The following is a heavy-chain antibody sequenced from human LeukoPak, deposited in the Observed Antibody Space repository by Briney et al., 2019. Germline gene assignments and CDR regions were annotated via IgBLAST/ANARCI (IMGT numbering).Heavy chain of an antibody. V-gene: IGHV3-21*01. J-gene: IGHJ4*02. CDR1: GFTFRSYA. D-gene: IGHD3-16*01. CDR3: AREGNDYYYDQ. Sequence: GGSLRLSCAASGFTFRSYAVTWVRQAPGKGLEWVSSITGDCKYITYADSVKGRFTISRDNAKNSLYLQVASLRGDDTATYYCAREGNDYYYDQWGQGTLVTVSP. CDR2: ITGDCKYI.